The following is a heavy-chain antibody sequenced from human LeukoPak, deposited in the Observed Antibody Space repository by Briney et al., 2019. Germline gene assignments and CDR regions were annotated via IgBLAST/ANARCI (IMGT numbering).Heavy chain of an antibody. CDR2: ISYDGSNK. J-gene: IGHJ6*02. V-gene: IGHV3-30-3*01. D-gene: IGHD1-7*01. CDR3: ARVMPLSYNWNYLDYYYYGMDV. CDR1: GFTFSSYA. Sequence: GGSLRLSCAASGFTFSSYAMHWVRQAPGKGLEWVAVISYDGSNKYYADSVKGRFTISRDNSKNTLYLQMNSLRSEDTAVYYCARVMPLSYNWNYLDYYYYGMDVWGQGTTVTVSS.